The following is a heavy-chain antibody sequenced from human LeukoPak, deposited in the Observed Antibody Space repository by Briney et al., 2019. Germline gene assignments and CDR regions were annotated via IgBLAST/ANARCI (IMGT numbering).Heavy chain of an antibody. CDR1: GFTFSNFA. Sequence: GGSLRLSCAASGFTFSNFAMNWVRQATGGGLEWLSYISYESGTMDYADSVKGRFTISRDNVKNSLVLQMNSLRVEDTAVYYCARDLGDGTGTYMGYWGQGTLVTVSS. CDR2: ISYESGTM. J-gene: IGHJ4*02. V-gene: IGHV3-48*01. D-gene: IGHD3-10*01. CDR3: ARDLGDGTGTYMGY.